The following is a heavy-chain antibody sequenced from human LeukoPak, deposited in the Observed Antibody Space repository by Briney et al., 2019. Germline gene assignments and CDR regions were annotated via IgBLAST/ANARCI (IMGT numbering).Heavy chain of an antibody. CDR1: GASISSGGYS. CDR3: ARGSDWFDP. V-gene: IGHV4-30-2*01. CDR2: IYHSGST. Sequence: PSQTLSLTCAVSGASISSGGYSWSWMRQPLGKGLEWIGYIYHSGSTYYNPSLKSRVTISVDRSKNQFSLKLSSVTAADTAVYYCARGSDWFDPWGQGTLVTVPS. J-gene: IGHJ5*02. D-gene: IGHD3-10*01.